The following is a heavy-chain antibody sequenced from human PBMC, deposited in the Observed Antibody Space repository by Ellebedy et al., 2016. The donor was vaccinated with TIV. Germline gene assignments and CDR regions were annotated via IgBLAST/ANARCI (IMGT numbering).Heavy chain of an antibody. CDR3: ARDKFGGNSRFDY. CDR2: TYYRSKWYN. CDR1: GDSVSSNTVA. J-gene: IGHJ4*02. D-gene: IGHD3-16*01. V-gene: IGHV6-1*01. Sequence: SETLSLXXAISGDSVSSNTVAWNWIRQSPSRGLEWLGRTYYRSKWYNDYALSVKSRITINPDTSKNQFSLQLKSMTPEDTAVYYCARDKFGGNSRFDYWGQGILVTVSS.